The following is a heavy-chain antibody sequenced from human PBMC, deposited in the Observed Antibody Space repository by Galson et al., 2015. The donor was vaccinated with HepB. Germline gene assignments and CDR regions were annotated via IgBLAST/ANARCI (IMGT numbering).Heavy chain of an antibody. V-gene: IGHV3-48*02. J-gene: IGHJ3*02. CDR1: GFTFGSNS. CDR3: AREGPNYSDSSCYPTYGDDDFDI. CDR2: ISTSGSNI. Sequence: SLRLSCAASGFTFGSNSMNWVRQTPGKGLQWVSYISTSGSNIYYADSVKGRFTISRDNAKNSLYLQMNSLRDEDTAVYYCAREGPNYSDSSCYPTYGDDDFDIWGQGTLVTVSS. D-gene: IGHD3-22*01.